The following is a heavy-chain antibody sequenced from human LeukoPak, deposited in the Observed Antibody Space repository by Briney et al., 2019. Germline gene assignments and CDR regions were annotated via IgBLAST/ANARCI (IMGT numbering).Heavy chain of an antibody. D-gene: IGHD6-13*01. CDR1: GFAFDDYG. J-gene: IGHJ4*02. CDR2: INWNGGST. Sequence: SGESLRFSCAASGFAFDDYGMSWVRQAPGKGLEWVSGINWNGGSTGYADSVKGRFTISRDNAKNSLYLQMNSLRAEDTALYHCARIAAASDYWGQGTLVTVSS. CDR3: ARIAAASDY. V-gene: IGHV3-20*01.